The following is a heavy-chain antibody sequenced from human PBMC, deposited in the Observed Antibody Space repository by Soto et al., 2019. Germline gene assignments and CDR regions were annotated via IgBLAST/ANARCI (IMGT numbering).Heavy chain of an antibody. CDR1: GGTFSSYA. V-gene: IGHV1-69*13. CDR3: ARDYRTAVAGNDYYYGMDV. CDR2: IIPIFGTA. D-gene: IGHD6-19*01. Sequence: ASVKVSFKASGGTFSSYAISWVRQAPGQGLEWMGGIIPIFGTANYAQKFQGRVTITADESTSTAYMELSSLRSEDTAVYYCARDYRTAVAGNDYYYGMDVWGQGTTVTVSS. J-gene: IGHJ6*02.